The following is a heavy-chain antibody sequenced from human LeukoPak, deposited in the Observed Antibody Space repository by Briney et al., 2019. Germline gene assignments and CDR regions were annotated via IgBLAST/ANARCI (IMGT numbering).Heavy chain of an antibody. J-gene: IGHJ4*02. Sequence: ASVKVSCKASGYTFTTYDIHWVRQATGQGLEWMGWMNPNSGDTGYAQTFQGRVTMTGNTSISTAYMELSSLRSEDTAVYYCARGVPRYCRSPGRAAAGICGVYWGQGTLVTVSS. D-gene: IGHD6-13*01. CDR2: MNPNSGDT. V-gene: IGHV1-8*01. CDR1: GYTFTTYD. CDR3: ARGVPRYCRSPGRAAAGICGVY.